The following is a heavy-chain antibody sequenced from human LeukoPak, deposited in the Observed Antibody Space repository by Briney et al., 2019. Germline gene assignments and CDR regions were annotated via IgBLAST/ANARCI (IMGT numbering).Heavy chain of an antibody. V-gene: IGHV3-30-3*01. CDR2: ISYDGSNK. CDR1: GFTLSNYA. J-gene: IGHJ3*02. Sequence: GGSLRLSCAASGFTLSNYAMHWVRQAPGKGLEWVAVISYDGSNKYYADSVKGRFTISRDNSKDALYLQMESLRAEDTAVYYCAREGRPNAFDIWGQGTMVTVSS. CDR3: AREGRPNAFDI.